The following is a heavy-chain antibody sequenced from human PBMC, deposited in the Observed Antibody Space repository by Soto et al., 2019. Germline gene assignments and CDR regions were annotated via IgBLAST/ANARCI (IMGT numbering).Heavy chain of an antibody. CDR1: GYTFTSYD. CDR2: MNPNSGNT. V-gene: IGHV1-8*01. CDR3: ARERSAARTGWFDP. Sequence: QVQLVQSGAEVKKPGASVKVSCKASGYTFTSYDINWVRQATGQGLEWMGWMNPNSGNTGYAQKLQATLTRTRTNSLGTDQRALSPPTSAAPAVSYCARERSAARTGWFDPWGQGPRVTVSS. J-gene: IGHJ5*02. D-gene: IGHD6-6*01.